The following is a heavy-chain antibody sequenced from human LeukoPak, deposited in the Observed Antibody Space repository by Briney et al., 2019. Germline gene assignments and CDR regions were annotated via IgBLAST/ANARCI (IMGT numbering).Heavy chain of an antibody. CDR2: IYTSGST. D-gene: IGHD3-10*01. Sequence: SETLSLTCTVSGGSISGYYWNWIRQPAGKGLEWIGHIYTSGSTNYNPSLKSRVTMSVDTSKNQFSLKLSSVTAADTAVYYCARSRQASGLFNSWGQGTLVVVSS. J-gene: IGHJ5*01. CDR3: ARSRQASGLFNS. V-gene: IGHV4-4*07. CDR1: GGSISGYY.